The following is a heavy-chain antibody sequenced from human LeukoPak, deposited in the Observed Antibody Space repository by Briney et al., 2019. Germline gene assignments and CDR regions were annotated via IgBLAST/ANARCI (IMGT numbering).Heavy chain of an antibody. CDR1: GFTFSSYA. J-gene: IGHJ5*02. V-gene: IGHV3-30-3*01. CDR3: ARDLSPYSRELTPGSNWFDP. CDR2: ISPIGSYK. D-gene: IGHD6-13*01. Sequence: GGSLRLSCAASGFTFSSYAMHWVRQAPGKGLEWVAVISPIGSYKYYADSVKGRFTISRDNSKHTLYLQMNSLRAEDTAVYYSARDLSPYSRELTPGSNWFDPWGQGTLVTVSS.